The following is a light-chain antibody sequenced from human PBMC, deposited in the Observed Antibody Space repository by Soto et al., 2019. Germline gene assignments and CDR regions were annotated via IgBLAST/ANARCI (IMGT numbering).Light chain of an antibody. Sequence: QSALTQPPSASGSPGQSVTISCTGTSSDVGGYNYVSWYQQHPGKAPKLMIYEVSKRPSGVPDRFSGSKSGNTASLTVSGLQDEEEDDYYCSSYAGSNNVVFGGGTKLTVL. CDR2: EVS. J-gene: IGLJ2*01. V-gene: IGLV2-8*01. CDR1: SSDVGGYNY. CDR3: SSYAGSNNVV.